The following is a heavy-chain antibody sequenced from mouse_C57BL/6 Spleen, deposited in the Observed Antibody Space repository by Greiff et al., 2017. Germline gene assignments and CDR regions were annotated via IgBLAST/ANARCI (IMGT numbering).Heavy chain of an antibody. D-gene: IGHD2-14*01. V-gene: IGHV1-55*01. Sequence: QVQLQQPGAELVKPGASVKMSCKASGYTFTSYWITWVKQRPGQGLEWIGDIYPGSGSTNYNEKFKSKATLTVDTSSSTAYMQLSSLASEDSAVYYCGRECPGTLYLDYWGQGTTLTVSS. CDR2: IYPGSGST. J-gene: IGHJ2*01. CDR3: GRECPGTLYLDY. CDR1: GYTFTSYW.